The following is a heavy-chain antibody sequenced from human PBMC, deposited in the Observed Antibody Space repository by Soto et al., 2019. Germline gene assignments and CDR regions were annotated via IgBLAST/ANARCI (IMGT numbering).Heavy chain of an antibody. V-gene: IGHV4-59*01. CDR3: ARELMRYGFWSGYSGPYYGMDV. CDR1: GGSMRSSY. J-gene: IGHJ6*02. D-gene: IGHD3-3*01. CDR2: IYYSGST. Sequence: SGTLALTCTVSGGSMRSSYGSWLRQPQGQGLEWIGYIYYSGSTNYNPSLKSRVTISVDTSKNQFSLKLSSGTAADTAVYYCARELMRYGFWSGYSGPYYGMDVWGQGTTVTVSS.